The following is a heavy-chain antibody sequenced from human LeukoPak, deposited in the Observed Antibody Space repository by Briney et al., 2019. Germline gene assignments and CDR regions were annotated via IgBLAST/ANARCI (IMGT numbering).Heavy chain of an antibody. CDR3: ARAEGYYGSGSYSI. Sequence: PSETLSLTCTVSGGSISSYYWSWIRQPPGKGLEWIGYIYYSGSTNYNPSLKSRVTISVDTSKNQFSPKLSSVTAADTAVYYCARAEGYYGSGSYSIWGQGTLVTVSS. V-gene: IGHV4-59*01. D-gene: IGHD3-10*01. J-gene: IGHJ4*02. CDR2: IYYSGST. CDR1: GGSISSYY.